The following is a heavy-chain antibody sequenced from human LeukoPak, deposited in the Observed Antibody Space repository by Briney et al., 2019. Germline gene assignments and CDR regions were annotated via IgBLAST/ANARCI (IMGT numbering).Heavy chain of an antibody. D-gene: IGHD2-2*01. CDR1: GGSFSGYY. Sequence: SETLSLTCAVYGGSFSGYYWSWIRQPPGKGLEWIGEINHSGSTNYNPSLKSRVTISVDTSKNQFSLKLSSVTAADTAVYYCARGRSSIVVVPAARNWFDPWGQGTLVTVSS. CDR3: ARGRSSIVVVPAARNWFDP. J-gene: IGHJ5*02. V-gene: IGHV4-34*01. CDR2: INHSGST.